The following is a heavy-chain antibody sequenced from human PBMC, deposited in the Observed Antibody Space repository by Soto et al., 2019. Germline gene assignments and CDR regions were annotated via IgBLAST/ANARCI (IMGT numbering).Heavy chain of an antibody. J-gene: IGHJ3*02. CDR1: GFSFSTYA. V-gene: IGHV3-23*01. CDR2: ISGSGGST. D-gene: IGHD6-19*01. Sequence: GGSLRLSCAASGFSFSTYALSWVRQAPGKGLDWVSVISGSGGSTDYAGSVKGRFTISRDNSKNALFLQMDSLRAEDTALYYCAKVGGSGWFDAFDIWGQGTMVTVSS. CDR3: AKVGGSGWFDAFDI.